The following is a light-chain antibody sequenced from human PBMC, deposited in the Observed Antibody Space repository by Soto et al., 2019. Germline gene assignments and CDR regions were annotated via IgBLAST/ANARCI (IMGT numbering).Light chain of an antibody. V-gene: IGKV1-5*01. CDR1: QSVSSW. Sequence: DIQMTQTPATLSAFAGDRVTVTCRASQSVSSWVAXYQEKPGRGPKLLIYDASTWQSGVPSRFIGSGSGTEFTLTITSLQPDDFAPYYCQHYNSYAGAFGQGTKVYIK. CDR3: QHYNSYAGA. CDR2: DAS. J-gene: IGKJ1*01.